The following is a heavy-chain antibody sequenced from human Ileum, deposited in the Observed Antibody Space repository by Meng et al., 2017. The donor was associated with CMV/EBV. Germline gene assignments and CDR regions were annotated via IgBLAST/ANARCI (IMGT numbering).Heavy chain of an antibody. CDR1: GGPFSSYV. J-gene: IGHJ5*02. CDR3: ARAGGQGGWFDP. CDR2: IIPIFGTS. V-gene: IGHV1-69*15. D-gene: IGHD3-10*01. Sequence: GDEVKKPGSSVKVPCKAAGGPFSSYVISGVRQAPGQGLEWMGTIIPIFGTSNYAQKFQDRVTITADESTSTAYMELSSLRPEDTAVYYCARAGGQGGWFDPWGQGTLVTVSS.